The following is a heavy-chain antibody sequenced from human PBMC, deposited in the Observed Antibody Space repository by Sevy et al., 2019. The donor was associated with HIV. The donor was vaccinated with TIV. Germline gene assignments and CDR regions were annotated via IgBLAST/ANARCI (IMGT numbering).Heavy chain of an antibody. CDR2: ISSSSSTI. CDR1: GFTFSSYS. D-gene: IGHD1-1*01. Sequence: GGSLRLSCAASGFTFSSYSMNWVRQAPGKGLEWVSYISSSSSTIYYADSVKGRFTIARDNAKNSRYLQMNSLRDEDTAVYYCAREGVAGTTFVSGMDVWGQGTTVTVSS. V-gene: IGHV3-48*02. J-gene: IGHJ6*02. CDR3: AREGVAGTTFVSGMDV.